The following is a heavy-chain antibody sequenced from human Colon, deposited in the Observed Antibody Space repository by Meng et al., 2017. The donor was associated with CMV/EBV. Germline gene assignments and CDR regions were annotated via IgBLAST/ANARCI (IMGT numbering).Heavy chain of an antibody. D-gene: IGHD5-24*01. CDR2: IVPMNGVT. Sequence: KTSGPSFSSHASAWVRRARGQGLEGVGRIVPMNGVTTSGQALQGSVAISVAGATNAAYMKRGSLRSEDTEIYYCARRRRDVYNYCFDYSGQGTLVTVSS. CDR3: ARRRRDVYNYCFDY. CDR1: GPSFSSHA. J-gene: IGHJ4*02. V-gene: IGHV1-69*04.